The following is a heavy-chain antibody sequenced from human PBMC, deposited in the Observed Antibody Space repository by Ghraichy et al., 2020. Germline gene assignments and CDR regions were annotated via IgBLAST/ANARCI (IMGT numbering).Heavy chain of an antibody. CDR2: ISSSGGNT. D-gene: IGHD2-15*01. CDR1: GFTFSSYA. Sequence: GGSLRLSCAASGFTFSSYAMRWVRQAPGKGLEWVSAISSSGGNTYYADSVKGRFTISRDNSKNTLYLQMNSLRAEDTAVYYCAKADIVDGIDPWGQGTLVPVSS. CDR3: AKADIVDGIDP. V-gene: IGHV3-23*01. J-gene: IGHJ5*02.